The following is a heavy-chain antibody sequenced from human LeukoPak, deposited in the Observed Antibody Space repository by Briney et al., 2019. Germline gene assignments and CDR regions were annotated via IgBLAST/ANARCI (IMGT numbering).Heavy chain of an antibody. D-gene: IGHD2-21*02. CDR3: ARKTCGVDCYSFDY. CDR2: INHSGST. V-gene: IGHV4-34*01. CDR1: GASMNNYY. Sequence: SETLSLTCTVSGASMNNYYWGWVRQPPGKGLEWIGEINHSGSTNYNPSLKSRVTISVDTSKNQFSLKLSSVTAADTAVYYCARKTCGVDCYSFDYWGQGTLVTVSS. J-gene: IGHJ4*02.